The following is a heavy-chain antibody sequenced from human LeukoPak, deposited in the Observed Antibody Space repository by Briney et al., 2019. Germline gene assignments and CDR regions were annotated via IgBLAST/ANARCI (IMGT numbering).Heavy chain of an antibody. J-gene: IGHJ4*02. CDR2: INWNGGST. CDR1: GFTFDDYG. CDR3: ARDYSNYVSPDY. V-gene: IGHV3-20*04. Sequence: GGSLRLSCAASGFTFDDYGMSWVRQAPGKGLEWVSGINWNGGSTGYADSVKGRFTISRDNAKNSLYLQMNSLRAEDTAVYYCARDYSNYVSPDYWGQGTLVTVSS. D-gene: IGHD4-11*01.